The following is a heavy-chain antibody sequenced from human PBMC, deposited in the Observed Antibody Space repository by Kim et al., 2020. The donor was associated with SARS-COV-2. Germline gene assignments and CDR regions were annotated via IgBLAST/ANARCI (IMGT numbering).Heavy chain of an antibody. CDR3: ARWVQLWCPLAGMDV. CDR1: GFTFSSYA. V-gene: IGHV3-30-3*01. CDR2: ISYDGSNK. J-gene: IGHJ6*02. Sequence: GGSLRLSCAASGFTFSSYAMHWVRQAPGKGLEWVADISYDGSNKYYADSVKGRFTISRDNSKNTLYLQMNSLRAEDTAVYYCARWVQLWCPLAGMDVWGQGTTVTVSS. D-gene: IGHD5-18*01.